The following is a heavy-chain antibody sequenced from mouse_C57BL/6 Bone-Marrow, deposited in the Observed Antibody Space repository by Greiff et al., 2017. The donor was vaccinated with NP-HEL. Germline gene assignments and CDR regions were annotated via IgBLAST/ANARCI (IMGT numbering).Heavy chain of an antibody. CDR2: IHPNSGST. D-gene: IGHD2-2*01. CDR1: GYTFTSYW. Sequence: QVQLKQPGAELVKPGASVKLSCKASGYTFTSYWMRWVKQRPGQGLEWIGMIHPNSGSTNYNEKFKSKATLTVDKSSSTAYMQLSSLTSEDSAVYYCARSMVLYYFDYWGQGTTLTVSS. V-gene: IGHV1-64*01. CDR3: ARSMVLYYFDY. J-gene: IGHJ2*01.